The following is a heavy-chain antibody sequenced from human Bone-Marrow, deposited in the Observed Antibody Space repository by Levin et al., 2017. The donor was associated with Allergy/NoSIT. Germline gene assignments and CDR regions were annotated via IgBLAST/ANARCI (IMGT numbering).Heavy chain of an antibody. Sequence: SGPTLVKPTQTVTLTCTFSGFSLSSGEMRVSWIRQPPGKPLEWLARIDWDDAKFYMTSLKTRLTVSKDTSKNQVVLTMTNVDSVDTATYYCARDEYGSPYFDSWGQGTLVTVSS. V-gene: IGHV2-70*04. CDR1: GFSLSSGEMR. CDR3: ARDEYGSPYFDS. J-gene: IGHJ4*02. CDR2: IDWDDAK. D-gene: IGHD6-13*01.